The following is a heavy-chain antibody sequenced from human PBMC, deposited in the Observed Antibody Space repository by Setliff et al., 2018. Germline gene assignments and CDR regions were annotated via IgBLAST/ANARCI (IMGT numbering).Heavy chain of an antibody. CDR1: GFTFSTYG. V-gene: IGHV3-33*08. Sequence: GGSLRLSCAASGFTFSTYGMHWVRQAPGKGLEWVAVIWSDGSYEYYADSVKGRFTVSRDNSKNTLYLQMNSLRVEDTAVYYCVTDPPFSGWSFDSWGQGTLVTVSS. CDR3: VTDPPFSGWSFDS. CDR2: IWSDGSYE. D-gene: IGHD6-19*01. J-gene: IGHJ4*02.